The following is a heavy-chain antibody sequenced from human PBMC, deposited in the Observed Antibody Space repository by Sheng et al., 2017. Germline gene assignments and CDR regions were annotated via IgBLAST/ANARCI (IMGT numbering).Heavy chain of an antibody. J-gene: IGHJ4*02. CDR1: GYSISSGYY. Sequence: QVQLQESGPGLVKPSETLSLTCAVSGYSISSGYYWGWIRQPPGKGLEWIGSIYHSGSTYYNPSLKSRVTISVDTSKNQFSLKLSSVTAADTAVYYCARVSLSSIAARHYFDYWGQGTLVTVSS. CDR2: IYHSGST. D-gene: IGHD6-6*01. V-gene: IGHV4-38-2*01. CDR3: ARVSLSSIAARHYFDY.